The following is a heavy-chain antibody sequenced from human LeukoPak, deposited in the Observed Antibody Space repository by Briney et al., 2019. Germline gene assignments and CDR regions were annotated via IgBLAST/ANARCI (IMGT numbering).Heavy chain of an antibody. V-gene: IGHV3-53*01. Sequence: GGPLRLSCAASGFTVSSNYMSWVRQAPGKGLEWVSVIYSGGSTYYADSVKGRFTISRDNSKNTLYLQMNSLRAEDTAVYYCARHTGSLDAFDIWGQGTMVTVSS. CDR1: GFTVSSNY. D-gene: IGHD1-26*01. CDR2: IYSGGST. J-gene: IGHJ3*02. CDR3: ARHTGSLDAFDI.